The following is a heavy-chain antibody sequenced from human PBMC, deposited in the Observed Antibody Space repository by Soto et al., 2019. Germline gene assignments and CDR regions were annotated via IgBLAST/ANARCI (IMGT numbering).Heavy chain of an antibody. D-gene: IGHD2-15*01. CDR2: IIPIFGTA. CDR3: ARVCGYCSGGSCYYYYYGMDV. V-gene: IGHV1-69*12. Sequence: QVQLVQSGAEVKKPGSSVKVSCKASGGTFSSYAISWVRQAPGQGLEWMGGIIPIFGTANYAQKFQGRVTITADESTSTAYMELSSLRSEDTAVYYCARVCGYCSGGSCYYYYYGMDVWGQGTTVTVSS. J-gene: IGHJ6*02. CDR1: GGTFSSYA.